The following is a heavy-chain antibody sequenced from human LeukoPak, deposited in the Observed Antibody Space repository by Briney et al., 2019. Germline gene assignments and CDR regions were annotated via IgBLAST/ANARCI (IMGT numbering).Heavy chain of an antibody. CDR2: INPSAGST. J-gene: IGHJ4*02. Sequence: ASVKVSCKASGYTFTSYYIHWVRQAPGQGLEWMGIINPSAGSTTFAQDFQGRVTMTRDMSTSTDYMELSSLRSEDTAIYYCASRVTANSVFDYWGQGTLVTVSS. CDR1: GYTFTSYY. CDR3: ASRVTANSVFDY. V-gene: IGHV1-46*01. D-gene: IGHD2-21*02.